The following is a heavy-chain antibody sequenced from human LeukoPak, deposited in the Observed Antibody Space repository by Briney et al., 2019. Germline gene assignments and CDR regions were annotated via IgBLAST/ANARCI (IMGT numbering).Heavy chain of an antibody. J-gene: IGHJ4*02. Sequence: PSETLSLTCTVSGGSVSSGTYYWSWIRQPPEKGLEWIGYIYYSGTTNYNPSLKSRVTISIDTSRNQFSLKLSSVTAADTAVYYCARGFGGATTSFDYWGQGTLVTVSS. CDR1: GGSVSSGTYY. V-gene: IGHV4-61*01. D-gene: IGHD1-26*01. CDR3: ARGFGGATTSFDY. CDR2: IYYSGTT.